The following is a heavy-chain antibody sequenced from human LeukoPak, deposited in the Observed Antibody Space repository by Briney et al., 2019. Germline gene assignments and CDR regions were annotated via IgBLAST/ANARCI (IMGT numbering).Heavy chain of an antibody. Sequence: SVKVSCKASGGTFSSYTISWVRQAPGQGLEWMGRIIPILGIANYAQQFQGRVTITADKSTSTAYMELSSLRSEDTAVYYCARTLRYRDYYDSSGYQGGLLWGQGTLVTVSS. V-gene: IGHV1-69*02. CDR1: GGTFSSYT. CDR2: IIPILGIA. J-gene: IGHJ4*02. CDR3: ARTLRYRDYYDSSGYQGGLL. D-gene: IGHD3-22*01.